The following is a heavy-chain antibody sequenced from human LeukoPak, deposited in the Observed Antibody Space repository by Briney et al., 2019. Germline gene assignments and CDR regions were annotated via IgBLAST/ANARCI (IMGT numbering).Heavy chain of an antibody. J-gene: IGHJ3*02. Sequence: SETLSLTCTVSGGSINNYYWSWIRQPAGKGLEGIGRIYTRGSTNYNPSLKSRVTMSVDTSMNQFSLKLSSVTAADTAVYYCARGRYCSADICSGGDAFDIWGQGTMVSVSS. CDR3: ARGRYCSADICSGGDAFDI. V-gene: IGHV4-4*07. D-gene: IGHD2-15*01. CDR2: IYTRGST. CDR1: GGSINNYY.